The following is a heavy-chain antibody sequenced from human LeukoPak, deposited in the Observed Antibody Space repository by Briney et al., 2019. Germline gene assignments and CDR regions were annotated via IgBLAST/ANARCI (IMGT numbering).Heavy chain of an antibody. CDR1: GASISSYY. Sequence: SETLSLTCSVSGASISSYYWSWIRQPPGKGLEWIGYVHHSGSANYNPSLKSRVTMSVDMSKNQFSLKLSPVTAADTAMYFCARHRAGYTTSWFFWGQGTMVIVSS. CDR3: ARHRAGYTTSWFF. J-gene: IGHJ3*01. CDR2: VHHSGSA. V-gene: IGHV4-59*08. D-gene: IGHD5-24*01.